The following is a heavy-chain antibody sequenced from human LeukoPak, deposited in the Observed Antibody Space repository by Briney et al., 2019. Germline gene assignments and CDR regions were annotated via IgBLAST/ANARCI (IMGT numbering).Heavy chain of an antibody. Sequence: ASVKVSCKASGYTFTSYGITWVRQAPGQGFEWMGWISTYNGNTDYAQKVQGRVTMTTDTSTSTAYMELRSLRSDDTVVYYCAAYSMVVTRLSVYWGQGTLVTVSS. V-gene: IGHV1-18*01. CDR1: GYTFTSYG. CDR2: ISTYNGNT. CDR3: AAYSMVVTRLSVY. D-gene: IGHD4-23*01. J-gene: IGHJ4*02.